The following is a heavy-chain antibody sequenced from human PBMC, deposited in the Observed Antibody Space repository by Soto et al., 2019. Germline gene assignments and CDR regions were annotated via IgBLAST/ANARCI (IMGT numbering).Heavy chain of an antibody. CDR2: IYYSGST. V-gene: IGHV4-31*03. D-gene: IGHD6-13*01. J-gene: IGHJ4*02. Sequence: QVQLQESGPGLVKPSQTLSLTCTVSGGSISSGGYYWSWIRQHPGKGLEWIGYIYYSGSTYYNPSLKSRVTISVDTSKNQFSLKLSSVTAADTAVYYCARSKDSSSWYRSLDYWGQGTLVTVSS. CDR1: GGSISSGGYY. CDR3: ARSKDSSSWYRSLDY.